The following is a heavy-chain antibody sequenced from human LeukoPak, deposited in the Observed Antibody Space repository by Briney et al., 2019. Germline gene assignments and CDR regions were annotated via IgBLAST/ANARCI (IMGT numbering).Heavy chain of an antibody. D-gene: IGHD1-26*01. V-gene: IGHV4-59*08. Sequence: SETLSLTCTVYGGSITDYYWSWIRHSSGKGLEWIGYMYYSGSAYYRPSLKSRVTISVDTSKNQFSLKLTSVTAADTAVYYCARGYQSGSYGYWGQGTLVTVSS. CDR2: MYYSGSA. J-gene: IGHJ4*02. CDR3: ARGYQSGSYGY. CDR1: GGSITDYY.